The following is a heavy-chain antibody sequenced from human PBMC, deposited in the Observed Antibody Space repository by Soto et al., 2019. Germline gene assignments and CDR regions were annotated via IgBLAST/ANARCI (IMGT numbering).Heavy chain of an antibody. CDR1: GFIFGDFA. D-gene: IGHD2-8*01. Sequence: EVQLVESGGGLVQPGRSLRLSCVASGFIFGDFAMHWVRQAPGKGLEWVSSITWNSASIAYADSVKGRFTISRDNAKNSLYLQMNNLRPEDAALYYCTKEVYGMGYYYYGIDVWGQGTTVIFSS. V-gene: IGHV3-9*01. CDR2: ITWNSASI. CDR3: TKEVYGMGYYYYGIDV. J-gene: IGHJ6*02.